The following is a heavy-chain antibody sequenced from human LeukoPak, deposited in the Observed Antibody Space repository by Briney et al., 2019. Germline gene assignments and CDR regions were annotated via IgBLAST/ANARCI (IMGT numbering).Heavy chain of an antibody. V-gene: IGHV3-23*01. CDR2: ITSSGST. Sequence: GGSLRLSCATSGFTLSTYDMSWVRQAPGEGLEWVSVITSSGSTYYADSVKGRFTISRDNSKKTLSLQMNSLRAEDTAVYYCARGDSWGFFDYWGQGTLVTVSS. CDR3: ARGDSWGFFDY. D-gene: IGHD1-26*01. CDR1: GFTLSTYD. J-gene: IGHJ4*02.